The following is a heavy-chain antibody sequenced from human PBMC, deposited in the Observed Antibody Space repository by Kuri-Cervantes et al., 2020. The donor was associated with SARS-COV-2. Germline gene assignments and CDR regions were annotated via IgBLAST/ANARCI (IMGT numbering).Heavy chain of an antibody. Sequence: ASVKVSCKASGYTFTSYDINWVRQATGQGLEWMGWMNPNSGNTGYAQKFQGRVTMTRDTSASTAYMELSSLRSEDTAVYYCARDRGYSSSWPYYYYGMDVWGQGTTVTVSS. CDR3: ARDRGYSSSWPYYYYGMDV. CDR1: GYTFTSYD. V-gene: IGHV1-8*01. J-gene: IGHJ6*02. CDR2: MNPNSGNT. D-gene: IGHD6-13*01.